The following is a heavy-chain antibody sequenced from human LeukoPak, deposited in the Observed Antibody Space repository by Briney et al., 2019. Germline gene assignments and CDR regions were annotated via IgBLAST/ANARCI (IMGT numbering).Heavy chain of an antibody. D-gene: IGHD1-26*01. CDR2: ISSSSSYI. V-gene: IGHV3-21*01. Sequence: KPGGSLRLSCAASGFTFSSYEMNWVRQAPGKGLEWVSSISSSSSYIYYADSVKGRFTISRDNAKNSLYLQMNSLRAEDTAVYYCARFFRVVGASFSDSGPNDYWGQGTLVTVSS. CDR1: GFTFSSYE. J-gene: IGHJ4*02. CDR3: ARFFRVVGASFSDSGPNDY.